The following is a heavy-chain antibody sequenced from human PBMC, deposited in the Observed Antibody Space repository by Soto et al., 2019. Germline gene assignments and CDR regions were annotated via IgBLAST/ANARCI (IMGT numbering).Heavy chain of an antibody. V-gene: IGHV4-30-2*01. D-gene: IGHD4-17*01. CDR2: IYHSGST. J-gene: IGHJ3*02. CDR3: ATDYGDYREDAFDI. Sequence: QLQLQESGSGLVKPSQTLSLTCAVSGGSISSGGYSWSWIRQPPGKGLEWTGYIYHSGSTYYNPSLKSRVTISVDRSKNQFSLKLSSVTAADTAVYYCATDYGDYREDAFDIWGQGTMVTVSS. CDR1: GGSISSGGYS.